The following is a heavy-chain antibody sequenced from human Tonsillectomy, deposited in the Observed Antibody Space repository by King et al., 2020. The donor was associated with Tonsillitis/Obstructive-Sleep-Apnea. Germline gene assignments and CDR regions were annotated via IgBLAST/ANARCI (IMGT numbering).Heavy chain of an antibody. J-gene: IGHJ4*02. Sequence: VQLVESGGGLVQPGGSLRLSCAASGFTFSSYEMNWVRQAPGKGLEWVSYISSSGSTIYYADSVKGRFTISRDNAKNSLYLQMNSLRAEDTAVYYCARGGTGVVIPEYYFDYWGQGTLVTVSS. CDR3: ARGGTGVVIPEYYFDY. CDR2: ISSSGSTI. V-gene: IGHV3-48*03. D-gene: IGHD3-3*01. CDR1: GFTFSSYE.